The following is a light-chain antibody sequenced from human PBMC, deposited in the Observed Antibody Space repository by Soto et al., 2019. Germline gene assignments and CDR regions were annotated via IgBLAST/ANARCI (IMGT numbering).Light chain of an antibody. CDR1: TGEVTSGYF. J-gene: IGLJ2*01. Sequence: QAVVTQVPSLTVSPGGTVTLTCASSTGEVTSGYFSNWIQQKPGQAPRSLIYNTNNKYSGTPARFSGSLLGGKAALTLSGVQPEDEAAYYCLLYLTGHVRLFGGGTKLIVL. CDR3: LLYLTGHVRL. V-gene: IGLV7-43*01. CDR2: NTN.